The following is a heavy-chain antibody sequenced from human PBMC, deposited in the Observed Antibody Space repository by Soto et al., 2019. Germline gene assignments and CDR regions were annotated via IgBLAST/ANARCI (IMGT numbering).Heavy chain of an antibody. V-gene: IGHV3-30*18. CDR1: GFTFSSYG. J-gene: IGHJ4*02. D-gene: IGHD3-22*01. Sequence: PGGSLRLSCAASGFTFSSYGMHWVRQAPGKGLEWVAVISYDGSNKYYADSVKGRFTISRDNSKNTLYLQMNSLRAEDTAVYYCAKVQGPYDSSGRLGYYFDYWGQGTLVSVSS. CDR3: AKVQGPYDSSGRLGYYFDY. CDR2: ISYDGSNK.